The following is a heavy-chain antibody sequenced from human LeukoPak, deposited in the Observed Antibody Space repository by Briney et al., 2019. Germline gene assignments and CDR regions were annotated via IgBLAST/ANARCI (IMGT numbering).Heavy chain of an antibody. V-gene: IGHV3-23*01. J-gene: IGHJ4*02. CDR1: GFTSSSYA. Sequence: GGSLRLSCAASGFTSSSYALNWVRQAPGKGLEWVATVSGSGDRMYHADSVKGRFTISRDNSKNTLYLQMNSLRAEDTAVYYCARDVIIDYWGQGTLVTVSS. CDR3: ARDVIIDY. CDR2: VSGSGDRM.